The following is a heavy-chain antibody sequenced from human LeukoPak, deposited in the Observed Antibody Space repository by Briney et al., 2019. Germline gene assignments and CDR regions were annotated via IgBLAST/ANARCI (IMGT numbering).Heavy chain of an antibody. Sequence: GGTLRLSCAASGFTFSSYGMSWVRQAPGKGLEWVSAISGSGGSTYYADSVKGRFTISRDNSKNTLYLQMNSLRAEDTAVYYCAKDYYGSGSYYRRVFDYWGQGTLVTVSS. J-gene: IGHJ4*02. CDR1: GFTFSSYG. V-gene: IGHV3-23*01. CDR3: AKDYYGSGSYYRRVFDY. D-gene: IGHD3-10*01. CDR2: ISGSGGST.